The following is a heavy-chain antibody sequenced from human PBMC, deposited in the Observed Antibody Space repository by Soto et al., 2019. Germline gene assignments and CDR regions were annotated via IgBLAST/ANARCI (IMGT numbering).Heavy chain of an antibody. V-gene: IGHV3-15*01. Sequence: EVQLVESGGGLVKPGGSLRLSCAASGFTFSNAWMSWVRQAPGKGLEWVGRIKSKPDGGTTDYAAPVKGRFTISRDDSINTLYLQTNSLKTEDTAVYYGTTDKGQQLIPDAAFDIWGQGTMVTVSS. CDR2: IKSKPDGGTT. J-gene: IGHJ3*02. CDR3: TTDKGQQLIPDAAFDI. CDR1: GFTFSNAW. D-gene: IGHD6-13*01.